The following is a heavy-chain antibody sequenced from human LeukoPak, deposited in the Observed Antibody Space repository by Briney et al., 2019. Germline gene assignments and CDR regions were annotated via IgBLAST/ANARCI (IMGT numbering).Heavy chain of an antibody. V-gene: IGHV1-69*01. CDR1: GGTFSSYA. D-gene: IGHD2-8*01. Sequence: SVKASCKASGGTFSSYAISWVRQAPGQGLEWMGGIIPIFGTANYAQKFQGRVTITADESTSTAYMELSSLRSEDTAVYYCASGQSGGYCTNGVCYKLDYWGQGTLVTVSS. CDR3: ASGQSGGYCTNGVCYKLDY. J-gene: IGHJ4*02. CDR2: IIPIFGTA.